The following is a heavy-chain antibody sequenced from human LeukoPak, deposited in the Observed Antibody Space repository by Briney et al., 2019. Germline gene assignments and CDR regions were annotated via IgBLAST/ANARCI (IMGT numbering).Heavy chain of an antibody. D-gene: IGHD1-1*01. Sequence: TGGTLRLSCAASGFTFSSYGMSWVRQAPGKGLEWVSTISGSGGSTYYADSVKGRLTISRDNSKNTLYLQMNSLRAEDTALYYCARGRSRYNWNDRLLRYFDYWGQGTLVTVSS. CDR2: ISGSGGST. J-gene: IGHJ4*02. CDR3: ARGRSRYNWNDRLLRYFDY. CDR1: GFTFSSYG. V-gene: IGHV3-23*01.